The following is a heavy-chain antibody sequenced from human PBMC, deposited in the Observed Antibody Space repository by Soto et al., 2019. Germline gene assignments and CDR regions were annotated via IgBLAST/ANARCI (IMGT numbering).Heavy chain of an antibody. CDR2: ISGTGGTT. D-gene: IGHD1-7*01. CDR1: GFTFSSYA. CDR3: AKETGTDSSYLDS. Sequence: EVQLLESGGGLVHPGGSLRLSCEASGFTFSSYAMNWVRQGPGKGLEWVSTISGTGGTTKYADSVKGRFTISRDNSKNTLYLQMNSLRAEDTAVFYCAKETGTDSSYLDSWGQGTPVTVSS. V-gene: IGHV3-23*01. J-gene: IGHJ4*02.